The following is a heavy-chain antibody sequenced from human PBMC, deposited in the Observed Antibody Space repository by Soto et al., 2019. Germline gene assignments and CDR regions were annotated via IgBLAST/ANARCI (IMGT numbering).Heavy chain of an antibody. CDR1: GFTFSSYA. V-gene: IGHV3-23*01. CDR3: AKDRHHTWAGIAAAGPDDY. CDR2: ISGSGGST. J-gene: IGHJ4*02. Sequence: GGSLRLSCAASGFTFSSYAMSWVRQAPGKGLEWVSAISGSGGSTYYADSVKGRFTISRDNSKNTLYLQMNSLRAEDTAVYYCAKDRHHTWAGIAAAGPDDYWGQGP. D-gene: IGHD6-13*01.